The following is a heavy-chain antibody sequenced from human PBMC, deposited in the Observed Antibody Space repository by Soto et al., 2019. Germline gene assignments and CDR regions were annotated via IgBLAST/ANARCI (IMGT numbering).Heavy chain of an antibody. Sequence: TGGSQSLSCAASRFTFGVYAMSWVRQSQGKGLEWVSAISGSGGSTYYADSVKGRFTISRDNSKNTLYLQMNSLRAEDTAVYYCAKDRWRYDSSGYYLFDYWGQGTLVTVSS. D-gene: IGHD3-22*01. CDR2: ISGSGGST. J-gene: IGHJ4*02. CDR1: RFTFGVYA. V-gene: IGHV3-23*01. CDR3: AKDRWRYDSSGYYLFDY.